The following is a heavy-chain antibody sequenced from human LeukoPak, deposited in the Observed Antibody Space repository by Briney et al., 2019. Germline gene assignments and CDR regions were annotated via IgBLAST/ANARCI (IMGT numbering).Heavy chain of an antibody. J-gene: IGHJ4*02. V-gene: IGHV3-53*01. CDR2: IFSNGDT. CDR3: TRDQMNY. CDR1: GFTVSRNY. D-gene: IGHD5-24*01. Sequence: GGSLRLSCTASGFTVSRNYMLWVRQAQGKGLEWVSLIFSNGDTHYADSVKGRFTISRDTSKNTVSLQMNSLRVEDTAMYYCTRDQMNYWGQGTLVTVSS.